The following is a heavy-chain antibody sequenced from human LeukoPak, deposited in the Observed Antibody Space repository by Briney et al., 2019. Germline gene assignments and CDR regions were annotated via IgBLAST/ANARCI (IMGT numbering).Heavy chain of an antibody. D-gene: IGHD6-19*01. Sequence: PSETLSLTCTVSGGSISSGSYYWSWIRQPAGKGLEWIGRIYTSGSTNYNPSLKSRVTISVDTSKNQFSLKLSSVTAADTAVYYCARGRSSGWPFGRYYFDYWGQGTLVTVSS. V-gene: IGHV4-61*02. CDR3: ARGRSSGWPFGRYYFDY. J-gene: IGHJ4*02. CDR2: IYTSGST. CDR1: GGSISSGSYY.